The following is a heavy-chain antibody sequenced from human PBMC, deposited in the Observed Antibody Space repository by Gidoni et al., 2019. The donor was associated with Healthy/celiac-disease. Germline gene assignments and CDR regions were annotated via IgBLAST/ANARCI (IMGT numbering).Heavy chain of an antibody. Sequence: VQLLESGGGLVQPGGSLRLSCAASGSTFSSYALSWVRQAPGKGLEWVSAISGSGGSTDYADAVKVRFTISRDNSKNTLYLQMNSLRAEDTAVYYCAKRWDIAAAGTGEFDYWGQGTLVTVSS. D-gene: IGHD6-13*01. CDR1: GSTFSSYA. J-gene: IGHJ4*02. CDR3: AKRWDIAAAGTGEFDY. V-gene: IGHV3-23*01. CDR2: ISGSGGST.